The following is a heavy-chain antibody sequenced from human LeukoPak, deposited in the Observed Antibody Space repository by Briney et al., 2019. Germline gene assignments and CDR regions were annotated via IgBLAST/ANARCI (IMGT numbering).Heavy chain of an antibody. CDR1: GFTFSSYW. D-gene: IGHD3-22*01. Sequence: GGSLRLSCAASGFTFSSYWMSWVRQAPGKGLEWVANIKQDGSEKYYVDSVKGRFTISRDNAKNSLYLQMNSLKTEDTAVYYCTRQPYYYDSSGYLVDYWGQGTLVTVSS. V-gene: IGHV3-7*03. CDR3: TRQPYYYDSSGYLVDY. J-gene: IGHJ4*02. CDR2: IKQDGSEK.